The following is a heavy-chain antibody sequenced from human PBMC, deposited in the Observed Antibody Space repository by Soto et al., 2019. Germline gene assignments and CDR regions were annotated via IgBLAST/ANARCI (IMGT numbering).Heavy chain of an antibody. V-gene: IGHV3-30*18. CDR2: ISYDGSSE. CDR3: VKDGKVYTSGWYAPSLDY. CDR1: GFAFGSYG. Sequence: PGGSLRLSCAASGFAFGSYGMHWVRQAPGKGLEWVALISYDGSSEYYADSVKGRFTISRDNSKNTLWLQMNSLRADDTGVYYCVKDGKVYTSGWYAPSLDYWGQGTLVTVSS. D-gene: IGHD6-19*01. J-gene: IGHJ4*02.